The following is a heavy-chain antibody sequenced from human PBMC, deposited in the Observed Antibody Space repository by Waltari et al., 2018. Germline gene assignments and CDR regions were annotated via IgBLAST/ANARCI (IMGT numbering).Heavy chain of an antibody. Sequence: EVQLVESGGALVPPGGSLRLSWAASGFMVSSKYMSWVRQAPGKGLVWVSVLYSSGTTYYADTAKGRFTISRDSSKNTVYLQMNSLKPDDTAVYYCVRGGAFSGYFENWGQGTLVTVSS. CDR1: GFMVSSKY. J-gene: IGHJ4*02. D-gene: IGHD1-26*01. CDR3: VRGGAFSGYFEN. V-gene: IGHV3-53*04. CDR2: LYSSGTT.